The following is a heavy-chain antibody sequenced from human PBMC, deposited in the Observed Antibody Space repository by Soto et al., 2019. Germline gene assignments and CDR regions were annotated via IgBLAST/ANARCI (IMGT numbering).Heavy chain of an antibody. CDR3: ARAVDVWFDP. Sequence: SQTLSLTCVISGDSVSSNRVTWNWVRQSPLRGLEWLGRTYYSSKWSTDYAASLNSRITINSDTSKNHSSLQLNSVTPEDTAVYFCARAVDVWFDPWGQGTLVTVSS. CDR2: TYYSSKWST. J-gene: IGHJ5*02. CDR1: GDSVSSNRVT. V-gene: IGHV6-1*01.